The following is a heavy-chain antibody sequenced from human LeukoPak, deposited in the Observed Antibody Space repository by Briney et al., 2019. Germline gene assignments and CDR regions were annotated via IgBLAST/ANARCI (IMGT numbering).Heavy chain of an antibody. V-gene: IGHV3-49*03. CDR1: GFTFGDYA. D-gene: IGHD3-22*01. CDR2: IRSKAYGGTT. J-gene: IGHJ4*02. CDR3: TRSYYYDSSGTAGY. Sequence: GGSLRLSCTASGFTFGDYAMSWFRQAPGKGLEWVGFIRSKAYGGTTEYAASVKGRFTTSRDDSKSIAYLQMNSLKTEDTAVYYCTRSYYYDSSGTAGYWGQGTLVTVSS.